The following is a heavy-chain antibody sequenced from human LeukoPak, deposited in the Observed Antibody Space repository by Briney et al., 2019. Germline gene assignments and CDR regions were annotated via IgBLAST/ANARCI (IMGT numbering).Heavy chain of an antibody. CDR1: GYTVTGYY. V-gene: IGHV1-2*02. CDR2: ITPNSDGT. J-gene: IGHJ4*02. D-gene: IGHD6-19*01. Sequence: ASVKVSCKTSGYTVTGYYIHWVRQAPGQGLEWMGWITPNSDGTDYAQKSQGRVTMTRDTSITTAYMELSSLRSDDTAVYYCAKNRRPVAGPEHLDYWGQGTLVTVSS. CDR3: AKNRRPVAGPEHLDY.